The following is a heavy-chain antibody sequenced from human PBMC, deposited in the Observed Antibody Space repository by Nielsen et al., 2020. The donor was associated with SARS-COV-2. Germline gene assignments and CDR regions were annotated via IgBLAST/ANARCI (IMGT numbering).Heavy chain of an antibody. CDR2: INTNTGNP. Sequence: ASVKVSCKASGYTFTSYAMNWVRQAPGQGLEWMGWINTNTGNPTYAQGFTGRFVFSLDTSVSTAYLQISSLKAEDTAVYYCARDPDALWFGELLRYYYYGMDVWGQGTTGTVSS. V-gene: IGHV7-4-1*02. D-gene: IGHD3-10*01. CDR3: ARDPDALWFGELLRYYYYGMDV. CDR1: GYTFTSYA. J-gene: IGHJ6*02.